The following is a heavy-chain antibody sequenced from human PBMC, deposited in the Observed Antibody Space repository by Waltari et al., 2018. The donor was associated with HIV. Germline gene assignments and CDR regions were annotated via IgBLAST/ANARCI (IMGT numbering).Heavy chain of an antibody. Sequence: QVQLVESGGGVVQPGRSLGLACAASGFSFSAYALHWVRQPPGKGLQWVALITYDGINEYYAASVKGRFSISRDNSNNTLFLQMNSLRAEDTAVYYCARAVSSGWQCYYGMDVWGQGTTVTVSS. CDR2: ITYDGINE. CDR3: ARAVSSGWQCYYGMDV. CDR1: GFSFSAYA. V-gene: IGHV3-30*01. D-gene: IGHD6-19*01. J-gene: IGHJ6*02.